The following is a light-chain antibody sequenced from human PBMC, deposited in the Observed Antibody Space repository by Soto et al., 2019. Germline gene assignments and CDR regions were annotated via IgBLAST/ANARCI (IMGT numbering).Light chain of an antibody. J-gene: IGKJ4*01. V-gene: IGKV3-11*01. CDR2: DAA. Sequence: EIVLTQSPATLSLSPGERATLSCRASQSVIGNLAWYQQKPGQAPRLLIYDAANRATGIPARFSGSGSGTDFILTISSLQPEDFAVYYCQHRSNWPLTFGGGTKVEIK. CDR3: QHRSNWPLT. CDR1: QSVIGN.